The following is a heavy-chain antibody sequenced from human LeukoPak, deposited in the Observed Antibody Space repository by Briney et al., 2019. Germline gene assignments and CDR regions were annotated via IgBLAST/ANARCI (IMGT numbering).Heavy chain of an antibody. CDR3: AREMAV. D-gene: IGHD2-8*01. J-gene: IGHJ4*02. CDR1: GFNFGTYS. Sequence: GGSLRLSCAASGFNFGTYSMHWARQAPGKGLEWVAVIWYDGSNEDYVDSVKGRFTISRDNSKNTLYLQMNSLRAEDTAVYYCAREMAVWGQGALVTVSS. V-gene: IGHV3-33*01. CDR2: IWYDGSNE.